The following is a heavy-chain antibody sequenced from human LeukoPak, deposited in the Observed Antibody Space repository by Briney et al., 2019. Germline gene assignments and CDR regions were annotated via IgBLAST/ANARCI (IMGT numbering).Heavy chain of an antibody. Sequence: GASVKVSCKASGYTFTGYYMHWVRQAPGQGLEWMGWINPNSGGTNYAQKFQGRVTMTRDTSISTAYMELSRLRSDDTAVYHCARVCPMYSSGWFDYWGQGTLVTVSS. CDR3: ARVCPMYSSGWFDY. CDR2: INPNSGGT. V-gene: IGHV1-2*02. CDR1: GYTFTGYY. J-gene: IGHJ4*02. D-gene: IGHD6-19*01.